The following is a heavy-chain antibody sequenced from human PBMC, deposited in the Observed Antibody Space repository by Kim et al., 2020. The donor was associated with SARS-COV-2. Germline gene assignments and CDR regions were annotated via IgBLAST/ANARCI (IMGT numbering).Heavy chain of an antibody. J-gene: IGHJ4*02. Sequence: GNGNTIYSQKFQGRVTFTTDTSASTAYMKLSFLRSEDSAVYYCLGGFYFDYWGQGTLVTVSS. V-gene: IGHV1-3*01. CDR2: GNGNT. D-gene: IGHD3-16*01. CDR3: LGGFYFDY.